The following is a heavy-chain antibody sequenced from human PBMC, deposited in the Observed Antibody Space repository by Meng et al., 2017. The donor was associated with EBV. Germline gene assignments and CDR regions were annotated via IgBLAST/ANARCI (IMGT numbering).Heavy chain of an antibody. J-gene: IGHJ5*02. CDR1: GYTFTSYD. CDR3: ARGRGVYCSGGSCYPGWFDP. CDR2: MNPTSGNT. Sequence: HVHRVHSVADAKKPWAYVKVSCKASGYTFTSYDITWVRKATGQGLEWRGWMNPTSGNTGYAQKFQGRVTMTRNTSISTAYMELSSLRSEDTAVYYCARGRGVYCSGGSCYPGWFDPWGQGTLVTVSS. D-gene: IGHD2-15*01. V-gene: IGHV1-8*01.